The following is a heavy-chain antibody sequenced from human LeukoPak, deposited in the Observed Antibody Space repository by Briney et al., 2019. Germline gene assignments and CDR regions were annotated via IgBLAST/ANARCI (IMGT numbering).Heavy chain of an antibody. CDR2: IIPILGIA. V-gene: IGHV1-69*04. Sequence: SVKVSCKASGGTFSSYAISWVRQAPGQGLEWMGRIIPILGIANYAQRFQGRVTITADKSTSTAYMELSSLRSEDTAVYYCAREPGIIAAAADFDYWGQGTLVTVSS. J-gene: IGHJ4*02. D-gene: IGHD6-13*01. CDR3: AREPGIIAAAADFDY. CDR1: GGTFSSYA.